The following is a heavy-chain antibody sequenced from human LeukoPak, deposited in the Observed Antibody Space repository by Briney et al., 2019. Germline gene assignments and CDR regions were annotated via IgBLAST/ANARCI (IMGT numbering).Heavy chain of an antibody. J-gene: IGHJ4*02. CDR3: VKDRHFYYGSGSLLEY. CDR1: GFTFRSIA. D-gene: IGHD3-10*01. V-gene: IGHV3-64D*06. Sequence: GGSLRLSCAASGFTFRSIAMTWVRQAPGKGLEYVSVISSNGGSTNYADSVKGRFTISRDNSKNTLYLQMSSLRAEDTAVYYCVKDRHFYYGSGSLLEYWGQGTLVTVSS. CDR2: ISSNGGST.